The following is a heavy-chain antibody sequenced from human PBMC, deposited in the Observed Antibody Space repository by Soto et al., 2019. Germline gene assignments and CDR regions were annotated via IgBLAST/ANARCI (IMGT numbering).Heavy chain of an antibody. V-gene: IGHV3-48*03. CDR2: MSSGGSAI. CDR3: ARDFGPTSGYHFYSMDV. D-gene: IGHD3-22*01. Sequence: EVQLLESGGGLVQPGESLRLSCAASGFNVDSFEMSWVRQPQGKGLQWLSSMSSGGSAIHYADSVKGRFTISRDSANNTLYLQINTLRAEDTAVYYCARDFGPTSGYHFYSMDVWGQGTTVTVSS. CDR1: GFNVDSFE. J-gene: IGHJ6*02.